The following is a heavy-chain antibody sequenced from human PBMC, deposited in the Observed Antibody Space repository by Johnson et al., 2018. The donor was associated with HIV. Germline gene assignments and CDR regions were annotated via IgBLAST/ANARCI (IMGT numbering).Heavy chain of an antibody. Sequence: VQLVESGGGLIQPGGSLRLSCAASGFTVSSNYMSWVRQAPGKGLEWVSVLYSGGSTYYADSVQGRFTISRDNSKNTLYLQMNSLRAEDTAVYYCARNSGNGLVLRGDAFDMWGQGTMVTVSS. J-gene: IGHJ3*02. CDR3: ARNSGNGLVLRGDAFDM. D-gene: IGHD2-8*01. CDR1: GFTVSSNY. CDR2: LYSGGST. V-gene: IGHV3-66*03.